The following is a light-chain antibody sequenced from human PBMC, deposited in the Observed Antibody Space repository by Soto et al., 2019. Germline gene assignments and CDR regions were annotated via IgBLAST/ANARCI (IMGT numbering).Light chain of an antibody. CDR3: QQRSNWPT. V-gene: IGKV3-11*01. Sequence: EIVLTQSPATLSLSLGGRATSACSASQSVSSYLAWYQQKPGQAPRLLIYDASNRATGIPARFSGSGSGTDFTLTISSLEPEDFAVYYCQQRSNWPTFGGGTKVDI. CDR2: DAS. J-gene: IGKJ4*01. CDR1: QSVSSY.